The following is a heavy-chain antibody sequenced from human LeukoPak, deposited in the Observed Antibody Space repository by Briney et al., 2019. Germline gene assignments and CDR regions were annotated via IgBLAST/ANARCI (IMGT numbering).Heavy chain of an antibody. CDR1: GFTFSSYA. CDR2: INHNGNVN. V-gene: IGHV3-7*03. CDR3: ARGGGLDV. Sequence: GGSLRLSCAASGFTFSSYAMHWVRQAPGKGLEWVASINHNGNVNYYVNSVKGRFTISRDNAKNSLYLQMSNLRAEDTAVYFCARGGGLDVWGQGATVTVSS. D-gene: IGHD3-16*01. J-gene: IGHJ6*02.